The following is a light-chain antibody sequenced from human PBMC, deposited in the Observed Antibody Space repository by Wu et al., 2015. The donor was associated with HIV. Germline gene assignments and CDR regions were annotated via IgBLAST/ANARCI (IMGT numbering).Light chain of an antibody. J-gene: IGKJ1*01. CDR1: QSVTNDY. Sequence: EIVLTQSPGTLSLSPGERATLSCRASQSVTNDYLAWYRHTPGQTPKLLIYGASGRATGISDRFIGDGSGTDFTLTISRLEPEDFAVYYCQHYFTSPRTWTFGQGTKVEI. V-gene: IGKV3-20*01. CDR3: QHYFTSPRTWT. CDR2: GAS.